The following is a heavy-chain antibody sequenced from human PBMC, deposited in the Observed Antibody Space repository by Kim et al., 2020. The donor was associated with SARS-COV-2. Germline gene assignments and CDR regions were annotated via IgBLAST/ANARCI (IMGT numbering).Heavy chain of an antibody. Sequence: GGSLRPSCAASGFTFSDYYMSWIRQAPGKVLEWVSYISSSGSTIYYADSVKGRFTISRDNAKNPLYLQMNSLRAEDTAVYYCARDYGDASYYYYYGMDVWGQETTVTVSS. CDR3: ARDYGDASYYYYYGMDV. CDR2: ISSSGSTI. V-gene: IGHV3-11*01. D-gene: IGHD4-17*01. J-gene: IGHJ6*02. CDR1: GFTFSDYY.